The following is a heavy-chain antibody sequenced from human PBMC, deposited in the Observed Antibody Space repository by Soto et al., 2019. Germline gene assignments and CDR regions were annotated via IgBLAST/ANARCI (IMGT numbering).Heavy chain of an antibody. CDR3: ARSQGSSTSLEIYYYYYYGMDV. J-gene: IGHJ6*02. Sequence: QVQLVQASAEVKKPGSSVRVSCKASGSTVSGYAISGVRQAPGSGLEWVGGIIPISGTANYAQKFQGRVTITADESTSTAYMELSSLRSEDTAVYYCARSQGSSTSLEIYYYYYYGMDVWGQGTTVTVSS. CDR1: GSTVSGYA. D-gene: IGHD2-2*01. CDR2: IIPISGTA. V-gene: IGHV1-69*01.